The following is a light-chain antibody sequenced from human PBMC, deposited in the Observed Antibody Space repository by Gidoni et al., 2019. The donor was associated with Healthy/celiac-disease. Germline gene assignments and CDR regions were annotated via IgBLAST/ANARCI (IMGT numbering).Light chain of an antibody. CDR1: QSISSY. CDR2: AAS. V-gene: IGKV1-39*01. J-gene: IGKJ1*01. Sequence: DIQMTQSPSSLSASVGDRVTITCRASQSISSYLNWYQQKPGKAPKLLIYAASSLQSGVPSRFSGSGAGKDFTLTSSSQQPEDFATYYCQQSYSTPRTFGQGTKVEIK. CDR3: QQSYSTPRT.